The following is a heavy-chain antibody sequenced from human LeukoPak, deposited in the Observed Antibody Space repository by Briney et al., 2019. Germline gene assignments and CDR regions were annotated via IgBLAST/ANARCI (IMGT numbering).Heavy chain of an antibody. CDR1: GGSISSYY. D-gene: IGHD4-17*01. CDR2: IYYSGST. Sequence: SETLSLTCTVSGGSISSYYWSWIRQPPGKGLEWVGYIYYSGSTSYNPSLKSRVARSVDTSKSQFSLKLSSVPAADTAVYYCARRFHYGDYLGNWFDPWGQGTLDTVSS. V-gene: IGHV4-59*01. CDR3: ARRFHYGDYLGNWFDP. J-gene: IGHJ5*02.